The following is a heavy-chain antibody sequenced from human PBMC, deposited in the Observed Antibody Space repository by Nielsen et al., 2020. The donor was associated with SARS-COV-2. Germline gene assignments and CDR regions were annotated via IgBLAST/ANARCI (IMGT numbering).Heavy chain of an antibody. CDR2: VYYSGDT. CDR1: GGSIRSYF. J-gene: IGHJ5*02. Sequence: SETLSLTCTVSGGSIRSYFWSWIRQPPGKGLEWIGYVYYSGDTNYNPSLKSRVTISVDTSKNQFSLKLSSVTAADTAVYYCAGQYRNGPLNWFDPWGQGTLVTVSS. CDR3: AGQYRNGPLNWFDP. D-gene: IGHD2-2*01. V-gene: IGHV4-59*08.